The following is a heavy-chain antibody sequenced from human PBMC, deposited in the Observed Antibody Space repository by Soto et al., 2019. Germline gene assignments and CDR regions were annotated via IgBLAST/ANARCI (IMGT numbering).Heavy chain of an antibody. CDR2: IYYSGST. J-gene: IGHJ6*02. CDR1: GGSISSGGYS. V-gene: IGHV4-31*03. D-gene: IGHD3-9*01. Sequence: SETLSLTCTVSGGSISSGGYSWTWIRQHPGKGLEWIGYIYYSGSTYYKPSLKSRVTISVDTSKNQLSLKLSSVTAADTAVYYCAGQTYDILTGYFSGYYYYGMDVWGQGTTVTVSS. CDR3: AGQTYDILTGYFSGYYYYGMDV.